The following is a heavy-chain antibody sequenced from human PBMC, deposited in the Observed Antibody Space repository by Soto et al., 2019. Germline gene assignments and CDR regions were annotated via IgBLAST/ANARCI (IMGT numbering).Heavy chain of an antibody. J-gene: IGHJ6*03. CDR2: IFHNGST. CDR1: SASIRSSNW. CDR3: ARAFGYSGTHYYFYFMDV. D-gene: IGHD5-12*01. Sequence: QVKLQESGPGLVKPSGTLSLTCAVSSASIRSSNWWSWVRQSPGKGLEWIGEIFHNGSTNYNPSLKSRVTISVDKSKNQFSLKVSSVTAADTAVYYCARAFGYSGTHYYFYFMDVWGKGTTVTVSS. V-gene: IGHV4-4*02.